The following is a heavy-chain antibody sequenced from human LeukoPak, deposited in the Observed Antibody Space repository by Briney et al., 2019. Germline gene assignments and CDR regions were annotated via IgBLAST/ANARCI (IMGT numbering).Heavy chain of an antibody. Sequence: ASVKVSCKASGYTFTSYAMNWVRQAPGQGLEWMGWINTNTGNPTYAQGFTGRFVFSLDTSVSTAYLQISSLKASDTAMYYCARALTSPPFGSPFDYWGQGTLVTVSS. CDR2: INTNTGNP. V-gene: IGHV7-4-1*02. J-gene: IGHJ4*02. D-gene: IGHD3-10*01. CDR1: GYTFTSYA. CDR3: ARALTSPPFGSPFDY.